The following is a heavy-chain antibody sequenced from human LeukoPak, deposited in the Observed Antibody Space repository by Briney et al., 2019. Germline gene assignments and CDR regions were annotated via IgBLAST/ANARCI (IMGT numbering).Heavy chain of an antibody. J-gene: IGHJ4*02. Sequence: ASVKVSCKASGYTFTGYYMHWVRQAPGQGLEWMGWINPNSGGTNYAQKFQGRVTMTRDTSISTAYMELRSLRSDNTAVYYCACGEDYGGNPPFDYWGQGTLVTVSS. V-gene: IGHV1-2*02. CDR1: GYTFTGYY. CDR3: ACGEDYGGNPPFDY. D-gene: IGHD4-23*01. CDR2: INPNSGGT.